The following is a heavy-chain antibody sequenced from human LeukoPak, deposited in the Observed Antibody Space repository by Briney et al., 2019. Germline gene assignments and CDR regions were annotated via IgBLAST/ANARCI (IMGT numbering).Heavy chain of an antibody. J-gene: IGHJ4*02. CDR3: ARYRGSWSLDY. Sequence: GGSLRLSCVASGFSSIGYSLNWVCQAPGKGLEWLSYISISSSTIYYADSVKGRFTISGDNAKNSLYLQMNSLRAEDTAVYYCARYRGSWSLDYWGQGTLVTVSS. V-gene: IGHV3-48*01. D-gene: IGHD6-13*01. CDR2: ISISSSTI. CDR1: GFSSIGYS.